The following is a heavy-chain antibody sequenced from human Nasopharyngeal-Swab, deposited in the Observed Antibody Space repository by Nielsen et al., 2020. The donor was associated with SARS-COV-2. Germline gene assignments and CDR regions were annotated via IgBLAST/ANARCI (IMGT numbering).Heavy chain of an antibody. CDR1: GFTFSSYE. CDR3: ARGHGVWFGEPDNWFDP. Sequence: GESLKISCAASGFTFSSYEMNWVLQAPGKGLEWVSYISSSGSTIYYADSVKGRFTISRDNAKNSLYLQMNSLRAEDTAVYYCARGHGVWFGEPDNWFDPWGQGTLVTVSS. CDR2: ISSSGSTI. V-gene: IGHV3-48*03. J-gene: IGHJ5*02. D-gene: IGHD3-10*01.